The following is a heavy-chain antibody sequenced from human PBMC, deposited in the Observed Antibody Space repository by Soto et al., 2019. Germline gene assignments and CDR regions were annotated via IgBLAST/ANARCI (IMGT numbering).Heavy chain of an antibody. CDR1: GYTLTELS. CDR3: ATDGGSRIQLWPTGYFQH. V-gene: IGHV1-24*01. Sequence: GASVKVSRKVSGYTLTELSMHWVRQAPGKGLEWMGGFDPEDGETIYAQKFQGRVTMTEDTSTDTAYMELSSLRSEDTAVYYCATDGGSRIQLWPTGYFQHWGQGTLVTVSS. CDR2: FDPEDGET. D-gene: IGHD5-18*01. J-gene: IGHJ1*01.